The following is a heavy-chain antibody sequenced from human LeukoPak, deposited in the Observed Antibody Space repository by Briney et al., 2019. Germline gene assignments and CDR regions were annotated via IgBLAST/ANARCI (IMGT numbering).Heavy chain of an antibody. CDR3: ARDLARDYYYYYGMDV. V-gene: IGHV4-4*02. J-gene: IGHJ6*02. CDR1: GGSISSSNW. D-gene: IGHD3-16*01. CDR2: IYHSGST. Sequence: SGTLSLTCAVSGGSISSSNWWSWVRQPPGKGLEWIGEIYHSGSTNYNPSLKSRVTISVDKSKNQFSLKLSSVAAADTAVYYCARDLARDYYYYYGMDVWGQGTTVTVSS.